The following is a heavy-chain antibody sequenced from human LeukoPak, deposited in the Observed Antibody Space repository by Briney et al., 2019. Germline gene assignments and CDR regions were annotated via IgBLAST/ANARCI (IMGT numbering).Heavy chain of an antibody. J-gene: IGHJ3*02. V-gene: IGHV3-49*03. Sequence: GGSLRLSCTASGFTFGDYAMSWFRQAPGKGLEWVGFIRSKAYGGTTEYAASVKGRFTISRDDSKSIAYLQMNSLKTEDTAVYYCTREIDHYYDGSAYYPDAFDIWGQGTMVTVSS. CDR2: IRSKAYGGTT. CDR3: TREIDHYYDGSAYYPDAFDI. D-gene: IGHD3-22*01. CDR1: GFTFGDYA.